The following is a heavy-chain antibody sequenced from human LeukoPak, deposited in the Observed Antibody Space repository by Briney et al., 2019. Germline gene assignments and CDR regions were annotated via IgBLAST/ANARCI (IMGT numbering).Heavy chain of an antibody. CDR2: IYYSGST. D-gene: IGHD1-14*01. V-gene: IGHV4-30-4*01. J-gene: IGHJ3*02. CDR3: ARELPPPDSSAFDI. Sequence: SQTLSLTCTVSGGSISSGDYYWSWIRQPPGKGLEWLGYIYYSGSTYYNPSLKSRVTISVDTSKNQFSLKLSSVTAADTAVYYCARELPPPDSSAFDIWGQGTMVTVSS. CDR1: GGSISSGDYY.